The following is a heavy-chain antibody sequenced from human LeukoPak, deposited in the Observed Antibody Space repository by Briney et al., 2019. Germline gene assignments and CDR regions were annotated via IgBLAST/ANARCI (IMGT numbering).Heavy chain of an antibody. CDR1: DGSISNHY. D-gene: IGHD5-24*01. Sequence: PSETLSLTCTVSDGSISNHYWSWIRQPSGKGLEWIGYIHYGGNTDYNPSLKGRLTISVDTSKNQFSLKLSSVTAADTAVYYCVRRGYGYPYYFDYWRQGTLVTVSP. CDR3: VRRGYGYPYYFDY. CDR2: IHYGGNT. V-gene: IGHV4-59*11. J-gene: IGHJ4*02.